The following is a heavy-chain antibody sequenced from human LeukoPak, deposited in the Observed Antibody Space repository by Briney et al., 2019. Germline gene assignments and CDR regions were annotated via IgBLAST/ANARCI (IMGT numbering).Heavy chain of an antibody. CDR1: GYTFTSYD. V-gene: IGHV1-8*01. D-gene: IGHD3-10*01. CDR3: ARGKRSGFLNWFDP. Sequence: ASVKVSCKASGYTFTSYDINWVRQATGQGLEWMGWMNPNSGNTGYAQKFQGRVTMTRNTSISTAYTELSSLRSEDTAVYYCARGKRSGFLNWFDPWGQGTLVTVSS. J-gene: IGHJ5*02. CDR2: MNPNSGNT.